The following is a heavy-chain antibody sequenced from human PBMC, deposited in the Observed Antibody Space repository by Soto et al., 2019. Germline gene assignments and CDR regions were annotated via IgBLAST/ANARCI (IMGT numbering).Heavy chain of an antibody. CDR3: AKDEGDYGDSQSGYFQH. Sequence: PGGSLRLSCAASGFTFSSYCMHWVRQAPGKGLEWVAVISYDGSNKYYADSVKGRFTISRDNSKNTLYLQMNGLRAEDTAVYYCAKDEGDYGDSQSGYFQHWGQGTLVTVSS. CDR1: GFTFSSYC. V-gene: IGHV3-30*18. D-gene: IGHD4-17*01. CDR2: ISYDGSNK. J-gene: IGHJ1*01.